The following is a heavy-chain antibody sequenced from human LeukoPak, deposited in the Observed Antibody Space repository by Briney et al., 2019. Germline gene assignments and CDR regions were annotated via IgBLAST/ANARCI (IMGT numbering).Heavy chain of an antibody. CDR3: ARDFLSVYYDSSGQAFDI. J-gene: IGHJ3*02. D-gene: IGHD3-22*01. CDR2: ISYDGSNK. Sequence: GGSLRLSCAASGFTFSSYDMHWVRQAPGKGLEWVAVISYDGSNKYYADSVKGRFIISRDNSKNTLYLQMNSLRAEDTAVYYCARDFLSVYYDSSGQAFDIWGQGTMVTVSS. V-gene: IGHV3-30*03. CDR1: GFTFSSYD.